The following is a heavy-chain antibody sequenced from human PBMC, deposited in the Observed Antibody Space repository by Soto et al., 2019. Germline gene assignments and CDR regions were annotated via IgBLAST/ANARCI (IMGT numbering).Heavy chain of an antibody. Sequence: QPGGSLRLSCAASGFTFSTYSMNWVRQAPGKGLEWVSYISSSSSTIYYADSVKGRFTISRDNAKNSLYLQMNSLRAEDTAVYYCARDVGYRNLYGMDVWGQGTTVTVSS. J-gene: IGHJ6*02. CDR2: ISSSSSTI. D-gene: IGHD1-1*01. CDR1: GFTFSTYS. V-gene: IGHV3-48*01. CDR3: ARDVGYRNLYGMDV.